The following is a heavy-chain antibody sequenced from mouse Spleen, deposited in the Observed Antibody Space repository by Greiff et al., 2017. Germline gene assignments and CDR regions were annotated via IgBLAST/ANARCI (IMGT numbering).Heavy chain of an antibody. D-gene: IGHD2-14*01. V-gene: IGHV1-52*01. J-gene: IGHJ3*01. CDR2: IDPSDSET. CDR3: ARGTYRYDGFAY. CDR1: GYTFTSYW. Sequence: VQLQQSGAELVRPGSSVKLSCKASGYTFTSYWMHWVKQRPIQGLEWIGNIDPSDSETHYNQKFKDKATLTVDKSSSTAYMQLSSLTSEDSAVYYCARGTYRYDGFAYWGQGTLVTVSA.